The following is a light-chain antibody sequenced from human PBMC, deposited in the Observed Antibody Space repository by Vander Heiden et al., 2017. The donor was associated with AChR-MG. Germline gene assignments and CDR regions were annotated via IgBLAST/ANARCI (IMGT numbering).Light chain of an antibody. CDR2: DTS. Sequence: QAVVPQEPPFTVSPGGPLPPTCRPTTRPVPPGPYPHCLQQKPGQAPRPLIYDTSNTHSWTPDWFAGSFSGGKAALTLAGAQSEDEDDYYCLLFASGVRVFGGGTKVTVL. J-gene: IGLJ3*02. CDR3: LLFASGVRV. CDR1: TRPVPPGPY. V-gene: IGLV7-46*01.